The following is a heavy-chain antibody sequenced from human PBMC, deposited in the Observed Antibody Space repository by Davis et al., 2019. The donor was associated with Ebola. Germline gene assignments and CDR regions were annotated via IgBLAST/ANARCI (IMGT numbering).Heavy chain of an antibody. J-gene: IGHJ6*04. Sequence: GGSLRLSCEASGFTFSDQYMSWIRQAPGKGLECISYISSSGSTVYYADSVKGRFTISRDNAKNSLYLQMNSLRAEDTAVYYCARVSREAGMDVWGKGTTVTVSS. V-gene: IGHV3-11*01. CDR2: ISSSGSTV. D-gene: IGHD5-24*01. CDR3: ARVSREAGMDV. CDR1: GFTFSDQY.